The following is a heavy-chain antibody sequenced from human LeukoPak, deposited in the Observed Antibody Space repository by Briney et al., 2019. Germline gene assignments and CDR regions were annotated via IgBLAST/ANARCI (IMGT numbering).Heavy chain of an antibody. CDR3: ARRPPALGAFDI. V-gene: IGHV4-39*01. J-gene: IGHJ3*02. CDR1: GGSISRSFYY. Sequence: SETLSLTCTVSGGSISRSFYYWGWIRQSPGKGLEWIGSIYYSDSGKMYYNPSLKSRVTMSADTSKNQFSLRVSSVTPADTAVYYCARRPPALGAFDIWGQGTMVSVSS. CDR2: IYYSDSGKM.